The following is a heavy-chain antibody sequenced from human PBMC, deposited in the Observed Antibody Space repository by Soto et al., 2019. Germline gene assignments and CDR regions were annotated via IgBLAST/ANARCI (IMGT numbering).Heavy chain of an antibody. D-gene: IGHD5-18*01. CDR2: MNPNSGNT. V-gene: IGHV1-8*01. J-gene: IGHJ6*02. CDR3: ARGGQLWLHYYYYYGMDV. CDR1: GYTSTSYD. Sequence: ASVKVSCKASGYTSTSYDINWVRQATGQGLEWMGWMNPNSGNTGYAQKFQGRVTMTRNTSISTAYMELSSLRSEDTAVYYCARGGQLWLHYYYYYGMDVWGQGTTVTVSS.